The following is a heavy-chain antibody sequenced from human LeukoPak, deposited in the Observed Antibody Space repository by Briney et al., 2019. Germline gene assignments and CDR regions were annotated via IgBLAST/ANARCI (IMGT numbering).Heavy chain of an antibody. CDR2: IYHSGST. V-gene: IGHV4-38-2*02. CDR3: ARVSYGGNSLGY. J-gene: IGHJ4*02. CDR1: GYSISSGYY. Sequence: PSETLSLTCTVSGYSISSGYYWGWIRQPPGKGLEWIGSIYHSGSTYYNPSLKSRVTISVDTSKNQFSLKLSSVTAADTAVYYCARVSYGGNSLGYWGQGTLVTVSS. D-gene: IGHD4-23*01.